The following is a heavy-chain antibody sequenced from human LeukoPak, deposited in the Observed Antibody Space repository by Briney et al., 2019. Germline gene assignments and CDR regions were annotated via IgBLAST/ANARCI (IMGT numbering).Heavy chain of an antibody. D-gene: IGHD3-9*01. V-gene: IGHV3-74*01. J-gene: IGHJ4*02. CDR3: ARGDVLTGYHSTN. CDR2: IKTDGRNT. CDR1: GFTFSSYW. Sequence: GGSLRLSCAASGFTFSSYWMHWVRQAPGKGLVWVSHIKTDGRNTNYADSVKGRFTISRDNAKNTLYLQMNSLRADDTAVYYCARGDVLTGYHSTNWGQGSLVTVSS.